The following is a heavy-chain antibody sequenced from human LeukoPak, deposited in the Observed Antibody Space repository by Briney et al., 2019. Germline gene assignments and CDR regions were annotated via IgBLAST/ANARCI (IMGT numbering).Heavy chain of an antibody. J-gene: IGHJ6*03. CDR1: GGSISSSY. V-gene: IGHV4-4*07. CDR3: ARDTGPSIYYYYMDV. CDR2: IYTNGGI. Sequence: SETLSLTCTVSGGSISSSYWSWIRQPAGKGLEWIGRIYTNGGINYNPSLKSRVTISVDKSKNQFSLKLSSVTAADTAVYYCARDTGPSIYYYYMDVWGKGTTVTVSS.